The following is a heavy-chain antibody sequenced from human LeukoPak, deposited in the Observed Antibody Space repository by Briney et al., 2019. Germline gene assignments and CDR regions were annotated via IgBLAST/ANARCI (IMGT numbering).Heavy chain of an antibody. D-gene: IGHD2-2*01. V-gene: IGHV3-23*01. Sequence: GGSLRLSCAASGFTFSSYAMSWVRQAPGKGLEWVSAISGSGGSTYYADSVKGRFTISRDNSKNTLYLQMNSLRAEDTAVYYCAKEGDVVVPAAIPFFDYWGQGTLVTVSS. J-gene: IGHJ4*02. CDR2: ISGSGGST. CDR3: AKEGDVVVPAAIPFFDY. CDR1: GFTFSSYA.